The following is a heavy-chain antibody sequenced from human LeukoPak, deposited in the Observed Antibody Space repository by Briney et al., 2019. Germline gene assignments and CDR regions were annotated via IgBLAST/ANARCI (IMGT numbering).Heavy chain of an antibody. J-gene: IGHJ3*01. CDR3: ARHGAFLTRGFCSSSNCHVDGLQT. CDR2: FYDTVST. CDR1: GGSISSSY. V-gene: IGHV4-59*08. D-gene: IGHD2-2*01. Sequence: PSETLSLTCTVSGGSISSSYWSWIRQSPGKGLEWIGYFYDTVSTKYNPSLKRRVSISTDTSKNQLSLKLNSVTAADTAVYYCARHGAFLTRGFCSSSNCHVDGLQTWGQGIMVSVSS.